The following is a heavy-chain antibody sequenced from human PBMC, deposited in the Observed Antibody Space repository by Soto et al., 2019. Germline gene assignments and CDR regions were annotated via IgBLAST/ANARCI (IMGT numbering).Heavy chain of an antibody. D-gene: IGHD3-10*01. CDR3: ARDFSGIRAGSGSYFLIYGMDV. CDR1: GFTFSSYS. V-gene: IGHV3-21*01. Sequence: GGSLRLSCAASGFTFSSYSMNWVRQAPGKGLEWVSSISSSSSYIYYADSVKGRFTISRDNAKNSLYLQMNSLRAEDTAVYYCARDFSGIRAGSGSYFLIYGMDVWGQGTTVTVSS. CDR2: ISSSSSYI. J-gene: IGHJ6*02.